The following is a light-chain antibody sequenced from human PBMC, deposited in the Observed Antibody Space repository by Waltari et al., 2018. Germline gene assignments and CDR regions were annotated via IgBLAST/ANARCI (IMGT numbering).Light chain of an antibody. J-gene: IGLJ2*01. V-gene: IGLV2-8*01. CDR2: EVS. Sequence: QSALTQPPSASGSPGQSVTISCTGTSSDVGGHNYVSWYQQHPGKAPKLMIYEVSKRPAGVPDRFSGSKSGNTASRTVSGLQAEDEADYYCSSYAGSNNVVFGGGTKLTVL. CDR1: SSDVGGHNY. CDR3: SSYAGSNNVV.